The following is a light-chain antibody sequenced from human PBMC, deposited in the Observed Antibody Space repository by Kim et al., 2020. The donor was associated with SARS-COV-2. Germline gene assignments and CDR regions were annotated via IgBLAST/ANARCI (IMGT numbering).Light chain of an antibody. J-gene: IGKJ4*01. CDR3: QQSSRFPILT. CDR2: GAS. V-gene: IGKV1-12*01. Sequence: SGWLAWYQQRPGKPPNLLIYGASTLQSGVPLRFSGSGFGTEFNLTISSLQPEDFGTYSCQQSSRFPILTFGGGTKIEIK. CDR1: SGW.